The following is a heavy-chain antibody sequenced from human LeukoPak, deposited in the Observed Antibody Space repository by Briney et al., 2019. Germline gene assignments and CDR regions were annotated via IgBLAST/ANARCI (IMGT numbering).Heavy chain of an antibody. Sequence: GASVKVSCKASGYTFTGYYMHWVRQAPGQGLEWMGWINPNSGGTNYAQKFQGRVTMTRDTSISTAYMELSRLRSDDTAVYYCARALLRIAAAVRYNKYFQHWGQGTLVAVSS. V-gene: IGHV1-2*02. D-gene: IGHD6-13*01. CDR3: ARALLRIAAAVRYNKYFQH. J-gene: IGHJ1*01. CDR2: INPNSGGT. CDR1: GYTFTGYY.